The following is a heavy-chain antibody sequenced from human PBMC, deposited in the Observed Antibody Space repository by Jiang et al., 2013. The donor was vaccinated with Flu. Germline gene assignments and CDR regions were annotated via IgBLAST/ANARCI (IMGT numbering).Heavy chain of an antibody. J-gene: IGHJ5*02. CDR1: GGSVSSGSYY. Sequence: LLKPSETLSLTCTVSGGSVSSGSYYWSWIRQPPGKGLEWIGYIYYSGSTNYNPSLKSRVTISVDTSKNQFSLKLSSVTAADTAVYYCARFNIVATIDNWFDPWGQGTLVTVSS. CDR3: ARFNIVATIDNWFDP. V-gene: IGHV4-61*01. D-gene: IGHD5-12*01. CDR2: IYYSGST.